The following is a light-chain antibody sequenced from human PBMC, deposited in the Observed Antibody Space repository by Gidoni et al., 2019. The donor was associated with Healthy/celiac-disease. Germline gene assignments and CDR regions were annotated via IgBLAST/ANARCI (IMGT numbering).Light chain of an antibody. CDR3: YSTDSSGNHRGM. CDR2: EDS. V-gene: IGLV3-10*01. CDR1: ALPKKY. Sequence: SYELTQPPSVSVSPGQTARITCSGDALPKKYAYWYQQKSGQAPVLVIYEDSKRPSGIPEKVSGSSSGTMATLTISGAQVEDEADYYCYSTDSSGNHRGMFGGGTKLTVL. J-gene: IGLJ3*02.